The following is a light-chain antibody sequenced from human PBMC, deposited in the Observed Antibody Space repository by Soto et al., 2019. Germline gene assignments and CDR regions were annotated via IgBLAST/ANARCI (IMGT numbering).Light chain of an antibody. V-gene: IGKV1-17*01. J-gene: IGKJ1*01. Sequence: DIQMTQFPSSLSASVGDRVTITCRASQGIRNDLGWYQQKPGKAPKRRIYAASSWQSGVPSRFSGSGSGTEFTLAISSLQPEDSATFYCLQHSTYPLTFGQGTKVEIK. CDR1: QGIRND. CDR2: AAS. CDR3: LQHSTYPLT.